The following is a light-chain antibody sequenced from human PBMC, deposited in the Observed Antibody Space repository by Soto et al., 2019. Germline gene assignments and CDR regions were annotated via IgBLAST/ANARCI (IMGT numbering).Light chain of an antibody. CDR1: SSDIGDYNS. CDR2: EVS. Sequence: QSVLTQPASVSGSPGQSITISCTGTSSDIGDYNSVSWYQQHPGKAPKLMIYEVSNRPSGISNRFSGSKSGNTASLTISGLQAEDEADYSCSSYTRSSTYVFGTGTKLTVL. J-gene: IGLJ1*01. V-gene: IGLV2-14*01. CDR3: SSYTRSSTYV.